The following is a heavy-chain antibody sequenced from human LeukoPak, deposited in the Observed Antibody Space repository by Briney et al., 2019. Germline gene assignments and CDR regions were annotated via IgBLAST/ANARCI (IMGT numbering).Heavy chain of an antibody. CDR3: ARVAIAGTGPDC. CDR2: MHYGGST. D-gene: IGHD6-13*01. J-gene: IGHJ4*02. V-gene: IGHV4-61*01. Sequence: SETLSLTCTVSGGSVSSGIYYWSWIRQPPGKGLEWIGFMHYGGSTSHHPSLKSRVTISVDTSKNQLSLKLSSVTAADTAVYYCARVAIAGTGPDCWGQGTPVTVSS. CDR1: GGSVSSGIYY.